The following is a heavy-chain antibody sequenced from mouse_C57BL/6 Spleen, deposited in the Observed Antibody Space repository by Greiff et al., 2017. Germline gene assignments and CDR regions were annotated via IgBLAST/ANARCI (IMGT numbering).Heavy chain of an antibody. CDR3: ARRGRSTMVTFYAMDY. V-gene: IGHV1-80*01. CDR1: GYAFSSYW. J-gene: IGHJ4*01. D-gene: IGHD2-1*01. CDR2: IYPGDGDT. Sequence: QVQLQQSGAELVKPGASVKISCKASGYAFSSYWMNWVKQRPGKGLEWIGQIYPGDGDTNYNGKFKGKATLTAARSSSTAYMQLSSLTSEDSAVYFCARRGRSTMVTFYAMDYWGQGTSVTVSS.